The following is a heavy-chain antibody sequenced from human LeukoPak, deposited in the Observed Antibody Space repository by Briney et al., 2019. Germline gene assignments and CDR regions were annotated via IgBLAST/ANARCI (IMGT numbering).Heavy chain of an antibody. J-gene: IGHJ6*03. CDR2: IIHSGGT. CDR1: GGSYGGSFSGYH. Sequence: SETLSLTCAVYGGSYGGSFSGYHWNWICQPPGKGLEWIGEIIHSGGTNYNPSLKSRVTISVDPSKNQFSLKLSSVTAADTAVYYCARGNLVVVPAAQRAYSYMDVWGNGTTVTVSS. CDR3: ARGNLVVVPAAQRAYSYMDV. V-gene: IGHV4-34*01. D-gene: IGHD2-2*01.